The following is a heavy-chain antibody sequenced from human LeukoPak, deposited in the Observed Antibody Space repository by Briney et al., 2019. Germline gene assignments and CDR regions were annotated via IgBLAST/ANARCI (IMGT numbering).Heavy chain of an antibody. D-gene: IGHD3-3*01. V-gene: IGHV1-2*06. J-gene: IGHJ4*02. CDR2: INPNSGGT. CDR3: ARAARYYDFWSGYFLDY. CDR1: GYTLTELS. Sequence: ASVKVSCKVSGYTLTELSMHWVRQAPGQGLEWMGRINPNSGGTNYAQKFQGGVTMTRDTSISTAYMELSRLRSDDTAVYYCARAARYYDFWSGYFLDYWGQGTLVTVSS.